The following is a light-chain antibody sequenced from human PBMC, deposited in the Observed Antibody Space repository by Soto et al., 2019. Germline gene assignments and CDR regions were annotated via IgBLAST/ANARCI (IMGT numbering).Light chain of an antibody. Sequence: DIQMTQSPSALSASLGDRVTITCRASHSIGTWLAWYQQRPGKAPKLLIYDASSLGSGVPSRFSGGGSGTEFTLTISSLQPDDFGTYYCHQYKSSTPYTIGQGTKVEIK. CDR2: DAS. V-gene: IGKV1-5*01. CDR3: HQYKSSTPYT. CDR1: HSIGTW. J-gene: IGKJ2*01.